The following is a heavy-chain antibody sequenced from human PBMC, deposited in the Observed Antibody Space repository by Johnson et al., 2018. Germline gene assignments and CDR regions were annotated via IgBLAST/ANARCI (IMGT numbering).Heavy chain of an antibody. Sequence: VQLVESGGVVVQXGGSLRLSCAASGFTFDDYTMHWVRQAPGKGLEWVSLISWDGGSTYYADSVKGRFTISRYNSKNSLYLQMNSLRTEDTALYYCAKGPWATVVTPNEYFQHWGQGTLVTVSS. V-gene: IGHV3-43*01. CDR2: ISWDGGST. D-gene: IGHD4-23*01. CDR1: GFTFDDYT. J-gene: IGHJ1*01. CDR3: AKGPWATVVTPNEYFQH.